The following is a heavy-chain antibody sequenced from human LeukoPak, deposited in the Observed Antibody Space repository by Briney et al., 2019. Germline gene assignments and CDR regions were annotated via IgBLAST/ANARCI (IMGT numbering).Heavy chain of an antibody. CDR2: INPSGGST. J-gene: IGHJ4*02. CDR1: GYTFTSYY. D-gene: IGHD6-6*01. Sequence: ASVKVSCKASGYTFTSYYMHWVRQAPGQGLEWMGIINPSGGSTSYAQKFQGRVTMTTETSTSTAYMELRSLTSDDTAVYYCARDLPYSSSDRTPFDYWGQGTLVTVSA. V-gene: IGHV1-46*01. CDR3: ARDLPYSSSDRTPFDY.